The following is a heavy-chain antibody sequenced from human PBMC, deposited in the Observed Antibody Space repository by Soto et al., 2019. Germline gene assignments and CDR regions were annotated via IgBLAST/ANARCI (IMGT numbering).Heavy chain of an antibody. J-gene: IGHJ4*02. D-gene: IGHD1-26*01. CDR3: ARVSLVGPSGGRYFDY. CDR1: GFTFSAHY. V-gene: IGHV3-72*01. Sequence: EVQLVESGGGLVQPGGSLRLSCAASGFTFSAHYMDWVRQAPGKGLAWVGRIKNKANSYTTEYAASVEGRFTISREDSQNFLYLQMNSLKTEDTAVYYCARVSLVGPSGGRYFDYWGQGSQVAVSS. CDR2: IKNKANSYTT.